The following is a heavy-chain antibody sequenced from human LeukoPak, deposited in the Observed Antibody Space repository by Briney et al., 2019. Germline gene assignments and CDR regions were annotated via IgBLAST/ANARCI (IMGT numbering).Heavy chain of an antibody. Sequence: GGSLRLSCAASGFTFSNAWMSWVRQAPGKGLEWVSSISSSSSYIYYADSVKGRFTISRDNAKNSLYLQMNSLRAEDTAVYYCARDLLRYDFWSGPVMDVWGKGTTVTVSS. V-gene: IGHV3-21*01. D-gene: IGHD3-3*01. CDR3: ARDLLRYDFWSGPVMDV. CDR2: ISSSSSYI. J-gene: IGHJ6*04. CDR1: GFTFSNAW.